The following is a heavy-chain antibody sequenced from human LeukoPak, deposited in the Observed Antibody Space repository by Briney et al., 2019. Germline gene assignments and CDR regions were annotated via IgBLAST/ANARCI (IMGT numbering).Heavy chain of an antibody. J-gene: IGHJ4*02. CDR2: IIPNDGTA. D-gene: IGHD4-17*01. V-gene: IGHV1-69*05. CDR3: ATSSSGGDFLFDY. Sequence: SEKVSCKASGDTFSIYAISCVRHAPGQGLEWMGRIIPNDGTANYAQKFQGRVTITTDESTSTAYMELSSLRSEDTAVYYCATSSSGGDFLFDYWGQGTLVTVSS. CDR1: GDTFSIYA.